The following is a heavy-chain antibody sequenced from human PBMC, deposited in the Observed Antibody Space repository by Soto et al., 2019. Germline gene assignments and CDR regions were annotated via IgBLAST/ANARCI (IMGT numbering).Heavy chain of an antibody. Sequence: PSETLYLTCTVSGGYISSYYWSWIRQPPGKGLEWIGYIYYSGSTNYNPSLKSRVTISVDTSKNQFSLKLSSVTAADTAVYYWARRYSSAFDIWGQGTMVT. D-gene: IGHD6-13*01. V-gene: IGHV4-59*08. J-gene: IGHJ3*02. CDR1: GGYISSYY. CDR2: IYYSGST. CDR3: ARRYSSAFDI.